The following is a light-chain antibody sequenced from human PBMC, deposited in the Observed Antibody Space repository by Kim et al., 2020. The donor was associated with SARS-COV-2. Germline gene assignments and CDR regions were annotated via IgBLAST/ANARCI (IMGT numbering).Light chain of an antibody. J-gene: IGLJ2*01. CDR1: SGHSNNV. V-gene: IGLV4-69*01. CDR3: QTWGTGIVV. Sequence: ASVKLTCTLSSGHSNNVIAWHQQQQEKGPRYLMKLNPDGSHNKGDGIPDRFSGSSSGAERHLTISSLQSEDEADYYCQTWGTGIVVFGGGTQLTVL. CDR2: LNPDGSH.